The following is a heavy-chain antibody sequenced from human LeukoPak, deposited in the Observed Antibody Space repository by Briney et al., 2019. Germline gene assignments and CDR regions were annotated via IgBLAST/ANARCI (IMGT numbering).Heavy chain of an antibody. D-gene: IGHD5-24*01. V-gene: IGHV4-59*01. Sequence: SETLSLTCTVSGGSISSYYWSWIRQPPGKGLEWIGYIYYSGSTNYNPSLKSRVTISVDTSKNQFSLKLSSVTAADTAVYYCARGGLGRARGFDYWGQGTLVTVSS. J-gene: IGHJ4*02. CDR1: GGSISSYY. CDR3: ARGGLGRARGFDY. CDR2: IYYSGST.